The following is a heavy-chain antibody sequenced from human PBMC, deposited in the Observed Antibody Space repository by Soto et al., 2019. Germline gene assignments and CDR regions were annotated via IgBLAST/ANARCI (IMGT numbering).Heavy chain of an antibody. CDR3: ARGIYCGGGSCYLDAWFDP. CDR2: INSDGSIT. J-gene: IGHJ5*02. D-gene: IGHD2-15*01. Sequence: EVQLVESGGGLVESGGSLRLSCAASGFTFTNHWMHWVRQVPGKGLVWVSRINSDGSITRYADTVKGRFTISRDNAKNTVYLQMNSLRAEDTAVYYCARGIYCGGGSCYLDAWFDPWGQGTLVSVSS. V-gene: IGHV3-74*01. CDR1: GFTFTNHW.